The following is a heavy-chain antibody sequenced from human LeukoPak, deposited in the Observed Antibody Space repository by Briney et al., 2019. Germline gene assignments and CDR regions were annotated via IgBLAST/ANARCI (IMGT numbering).Heavy chain of an antibody. CDR2: INHSGST. Sequence: ASETLSLTCAVYGGSFSGYYWSWIRQPPGKGLEWIGEINHSGSTNYNPSLKSRVTISVDTSKNQFSLKLSSVTAADTVVYYCANYYDSSGYSGFDYWGQGTLVTVSS. D-gene: IGHD3-22*01. J-gene: IGHJ4*02. CDR1: GGSFSGYY. CDR3: ANYYDSSGYSGFDY. V-gene: IGHV4-34*01.